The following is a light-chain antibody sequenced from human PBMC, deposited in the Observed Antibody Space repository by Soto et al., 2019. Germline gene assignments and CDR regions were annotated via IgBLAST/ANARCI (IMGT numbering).Light chain of an antibody. CDR2: GAS. CDR3: QQFDSSVP. CDR1: QRVSSTF. V-gene: IGKV3-20*01. J-gene: IGKJ1*01. Sequence: EIVLTQAPGSLSLSPGERATLSCRASQRVSSTFFAWYQQRPGQAPRLLMYGASSRATGIPERFTGGGSGTDVTLTIIRLEREDFAVYYCQQFDSSVPFGQGTKVEIK.